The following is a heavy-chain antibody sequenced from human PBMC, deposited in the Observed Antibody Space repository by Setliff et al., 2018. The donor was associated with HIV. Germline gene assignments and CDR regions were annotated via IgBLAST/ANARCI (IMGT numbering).Heavy chain of an antibody. CDR1: GYTFTGYY. CDR3: ARGLLGLLPAENY. D-gene: IGHD3-22*01. V-gene: IGHV1-2*06. J-gene: IGHJ4*02. CDR2: INPNSGGT. Sequence: GASVKVSCKASGYTFTGYYMHWVRQAPGQGLEWMGRINPNSGGTNYAQKFQGRVTMTRDTSISTAYMELSRLRSDDTAVYYCARGLLGLLPAENYWGQGTLVTVSS.